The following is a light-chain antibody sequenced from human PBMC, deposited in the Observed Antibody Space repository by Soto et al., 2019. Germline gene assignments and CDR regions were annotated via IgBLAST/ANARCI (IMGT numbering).Light chain of an antibody. CDR2: EVS. CDR3: GSYTNNTTPYV. Sequence: QSALTQPASVSGSPGQSITISCTGASSDVGGYDYVSWYQQSPGKAPKLMISEVSNRPSGVSNRFSGSKSGNTASLTISGLQADDEADYYCGSYTNNTTPYVFGTGTKLTVL. J-gene: IGLJ1*01. V-gene: IGLV2-14*01. CDR1: SSDVGGYDY.